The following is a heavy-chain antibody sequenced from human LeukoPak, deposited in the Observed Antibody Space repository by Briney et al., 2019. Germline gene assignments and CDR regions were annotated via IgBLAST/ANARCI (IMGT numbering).Heavy chain of an antibody. D-gene: IGHD1-1*01. CDR3: ARHSTASGYLNYFDY. V-gene: IGHV4-59*08. J-gene: IGHJ4*02. Sequence: SETLSLTCTVSGGSIXSYXXSXXXQPPGXXLEWXGYIYYSGSTNYNPSLKSRVTISVDTSKNQFSLKLSSVTAADTAVYYCARHSTASGYLNYFDYWGQGTLVTVSS. CDR1: GGSIXSYX. CDR2: IYYSGST.